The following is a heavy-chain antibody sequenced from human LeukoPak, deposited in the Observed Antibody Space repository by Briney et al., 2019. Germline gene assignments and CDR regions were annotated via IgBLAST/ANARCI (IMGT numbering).Heavy chain of an antibody. Sequence: QPGGSLRLSCAASGLTVISNYMSWIRQAPGKGLECVSIISSDGRTSYADSVRGRFTISRDNSKNTLYLQMNGLRAEDTAVYYCASRARPGYYYGMDVWGQGTTVTVSS. D-gene: IGHD6-6*01. CDR2: ISSDGRT. CDR1: GLTVISNY. V-gene: IGHV3-66*01. CDR3: ASRARPGYYYGMDV. J-gene: IGHJ6*02.